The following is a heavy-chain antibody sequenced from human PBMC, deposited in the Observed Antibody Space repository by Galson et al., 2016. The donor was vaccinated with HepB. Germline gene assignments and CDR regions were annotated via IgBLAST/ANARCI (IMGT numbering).Heavy chain of an antibody. V-gene: IGHV3-33*01. Sequence: SLRLSCAASGFTFSSSGMHWVRQAPGKGLEWVAIMWNDAKSKYYADSVQGRFTISRDNSKNTLFLQMSSLRAEDSAVYYCARDSGGWDSSGNYGVISKYWGQGTLVTVSS. J-gene: IGHJ4*02. CDR3: ARDSGGWDSSGNYGVISKY. CDR2: MWNDAKSK. D-gene: IGHD3-22*01. CDR1: GFTFSSSG.